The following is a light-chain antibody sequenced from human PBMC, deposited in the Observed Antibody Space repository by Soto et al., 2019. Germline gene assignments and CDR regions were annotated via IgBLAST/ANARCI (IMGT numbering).Light chain of an antibody. CDR2: AAS. J-gene: IGKJ5*01. Sequence: TQSPSLLSASVGDRVTITCRASQGISSYLAWYQQKPGKAPKLLIYAASTLQSGVPLRFSGSGSGTSFTLTISSLQPEDFATYYCQQLLSYPITFGQGTRLEIK. CDR1: QGISSY. V-gene: IGKV1-9*01. CDR3: QQLLSYPIT.